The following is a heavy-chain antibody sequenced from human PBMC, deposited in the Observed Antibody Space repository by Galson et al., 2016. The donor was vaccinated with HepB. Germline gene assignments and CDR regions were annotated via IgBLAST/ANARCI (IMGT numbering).Heavy chain of an antibody. CDR3: ARAYSCGAGCNYFDS. V-gene: IGHV4-4*01. CDR2: IYHSGST. Sequence: LSLTCAVSGGSISSSNWWTWVCQPPGKGLEWIGEIYHSGSTNYNPSLRSRVTISVDKSKNQFSLKLSSVTAADTAMYFCARAYSCGAGCNYFDSWGQGARVTVSS. J-gene: IGHJ4*02. CDR1: GGSISSSNW. D-gene: IGHD2-21*02.